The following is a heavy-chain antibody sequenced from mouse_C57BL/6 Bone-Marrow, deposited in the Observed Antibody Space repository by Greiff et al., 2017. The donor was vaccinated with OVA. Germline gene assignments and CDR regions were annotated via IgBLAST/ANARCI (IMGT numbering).Heavy chain of an antibody. J-gene: IGHJ2*01. Sequence: QVQLQQPGAELVKPGASVKLSCKASGYTFTSYWMHWVKQRPGQGLEWIGMIHPNSGSTNYNEKFKSKATLTVDKSSSTAYMQLSSLTSEDSAVYYCLSGFASITTVVEPPTYWGKGTTLTVSS. D-gene: IGHD1-1*01. V-gene: IGHV1-64*01. CDR1: GYTFTSYW. CDR2: IHPNSGST. CDR3: LSGFASITTVVEPPTY.